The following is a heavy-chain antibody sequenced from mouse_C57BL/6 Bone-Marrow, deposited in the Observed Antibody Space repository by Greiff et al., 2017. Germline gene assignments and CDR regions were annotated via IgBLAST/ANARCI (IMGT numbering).Heavy chain of an antibody. CDR1: GFSFNTYA. D-gene: IGHD1-1*01. CDR3: VRQNYGSSYPHYYAMDY. J-gene: IGHJ4*01. V-gene: IGHV10-1*01. CDR2: IRSTSTNYAT. Sequence: EVKLMESGGGLVQPKGSLKLSCAASGFSFNTYALNWVRQAPGTGLEWVARIRSTSTNYATYYADSVKDRFTISRDDSESMLYLKMNNLKAEGTAMDYCVRQNYGSSYPHYYAMDYWGQGTSVTVSA.